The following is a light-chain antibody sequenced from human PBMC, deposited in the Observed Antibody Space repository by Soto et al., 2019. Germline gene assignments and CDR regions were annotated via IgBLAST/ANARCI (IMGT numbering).Light chain of an antibody. CDR1: SGHSSYT. Sequence: QPVLTQSPSASASLGASVKLTCTLSSGHSSYTIAWHQQQPEKGPRYLMTLNSDGSHSKGDGIPDRFSGSSSGAERYLRISSLQSEDEADYYCQTWGTGIEVFGGGTKLTVL. CDR2: LNSDGSH. CDR3: QTWGTGIEV. V-gene: IGLV4-69*01. J-gene: IGLJ3*02.